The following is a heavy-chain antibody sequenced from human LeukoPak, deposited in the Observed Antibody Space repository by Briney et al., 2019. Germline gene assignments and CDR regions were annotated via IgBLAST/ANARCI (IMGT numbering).Heavy chain of an antibody. CDR1: GYTFTGYY. D-gene: IGHD6-6*01. J-gene: IGHJ3*02. V-gene: IGHV1-2*02. Sequence: ASVKVSCKASGYTFTGYYMHWVRQAPGQGLEWMGWINPNSGGTNYAQKFQGRVTMTRDTSISTAYMELSRLRSDDTAVYYCARDNRKYSSSWGAFDIWGQGTMVTVSS. CDR2: INPNSGGT. CDR3: ARDNRKYSSSWGAFDI.